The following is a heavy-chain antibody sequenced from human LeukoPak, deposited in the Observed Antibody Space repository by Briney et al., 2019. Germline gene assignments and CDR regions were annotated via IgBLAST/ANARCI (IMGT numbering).Heavy chain of an antibody. D-gene: IGHD3-22*01. V-gene: IGHV1-2*06. J-gene: IGHJ4*02. CDR2: INPNSGGT. Sequence: ASVKVSCKASGYTFTGYYMHWVRQAPGQGLEWMGRINPNSGGTNYAQKFQGRVTMTRDTSISTAYMELSRLRSDDTAVYYCAKGRKRITMIVVVPFDYWGQGTLVTDSS. CDR3: AKGRKRITMIVVVPFDY. CDR1: GYTFTGYY.